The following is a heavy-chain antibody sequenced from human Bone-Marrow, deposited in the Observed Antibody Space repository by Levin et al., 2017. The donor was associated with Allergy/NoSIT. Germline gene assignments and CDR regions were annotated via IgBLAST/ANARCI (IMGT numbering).Heavy chain of an antibody. Sequence: GGSLRLSCAASDFPVKNNYMTWVRQAPGKGLEWVSFIHVVGATHYSDSVKGRFTISRDTSKNTLNLQMNSLRTEDTAVYYCASRSRAVTGTYGLDIWGQGTTVIVSS. D-gene: IGHD2-21*02. CDR3: ASRSRAVTGTYGLDI. CDR2: IHVVGAT. J-gene: IGHJ6*02. V-gene: IGHV3-53*01. CDR1: DFPVKNNY.